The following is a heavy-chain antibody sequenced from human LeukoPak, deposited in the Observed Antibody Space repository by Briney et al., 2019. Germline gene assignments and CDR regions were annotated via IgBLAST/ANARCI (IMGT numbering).Heavy chain of an antibody. CDR3: ARLEIAAAGNRWFDP. D-gene: IGHD6-13*01. CDR2: IYYSGTT. J-gene: IGHJ5*02. CDR1: GGSISSYY. V-gene: IGHV4-39*06. Sequence: SETLSLTCTVSGGSISSYYWGWIRQPPGKGLEWIGSIYYSGTTYYNPSLKSRVTISVDTSKNQFPLKLSSVTAADTAVYYCARLEIAAAGNRWFDPWGQGTLVTVSS.